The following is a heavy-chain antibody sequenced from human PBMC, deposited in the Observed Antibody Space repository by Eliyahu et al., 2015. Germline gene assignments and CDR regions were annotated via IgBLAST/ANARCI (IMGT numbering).Heavy chain of an antibody. Sequence: QVQLVQSGAEVKKPGXSVKXSCKXSGYTFTAXAXQXVRQAPGQSLEWMGWINAGDGKVKYSQKFEGRVTITRDTSASIAYMELSSLRSEDTAVYFCARGIWTRGPGTYHFDQWGQGTLVTVSS. CDR3: ARGIWTRGPGTYHFDQ. V-gene: IGHV1-3*01. CDR2: INAGDGKV. CDR1: GYTFTAXA. J-gene: IGHJ4*02. D-gene: IGHD3-10*01.